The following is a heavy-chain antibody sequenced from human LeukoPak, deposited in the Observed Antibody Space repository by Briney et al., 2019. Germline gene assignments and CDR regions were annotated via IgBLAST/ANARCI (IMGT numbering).Heavy chain of an antibody. CDR2: ISAGGGST. V-gene: IGHV3-23*01. CDR1: GFTFTSYA. D-gene: IGHD6-19*01. CDR3: ARVEQWREIDY. J-gene: IGHJ4*02. Sequence: GGSLRLSCAASGFTFTSYAMSWVRQAPGKGLEWVSGISAGGGSTYYADSVKGRFTISRDNAKNSLYLQMNSLRAEDTAVYYCARVEQWREIDYWGQGTLVTVSS.